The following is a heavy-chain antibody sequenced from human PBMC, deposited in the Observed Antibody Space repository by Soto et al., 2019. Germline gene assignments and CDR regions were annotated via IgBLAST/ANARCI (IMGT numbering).Heavy chain of an antibody. Sequence: QVQLVQSGAEVKKPGASVKVSCKASGYTFSDYYMHCVRQAPGEGLEWMGWINPNSGGTNYAQKFQGRVTMTRDTSISTAHMELSRLTPDDTAIYYCARGYYHSGSQYVLDYWGQGALVTVSP. CDR2: INPNSGGT. V-gene: IGHV1-2*02. J-gene: IGHJ4*02. D-gene: IGHD3-10*01. CDR1: GYTFSDYY. CDR3: ARGYYHSGSQYVLDY.